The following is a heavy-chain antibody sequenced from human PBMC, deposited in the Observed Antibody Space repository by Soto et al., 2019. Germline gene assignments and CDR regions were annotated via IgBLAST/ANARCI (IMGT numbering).Heavy chain of an antibody. V-gene: IGHV3-30*18. CDR2: ISYDGSNK. CDR1: GFTFSSYG. D-gene: IGHD3-3*01. CDR3: AKDFRLFGVVMSYRVDYYYYYMDV. J-gene: IGHJ6*03. Sequence: PGGSLRLSCAASGFTFSSYGMHWVRQAPGKGLEWVAVISYDGSNKYYADSVKGRFTISRDNSKNTLYLQMNSLRAEDTAVYYCAKDFRLFGVVMSYRVDYYYYYMDVWGKGTTVTVSS.